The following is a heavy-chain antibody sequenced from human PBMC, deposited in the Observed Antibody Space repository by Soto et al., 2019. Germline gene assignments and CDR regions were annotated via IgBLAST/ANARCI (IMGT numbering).Heavy chain of an antibody. V-gene: IGHV1-69*02. Sequence: QVQLVQSGAEVKKPGSSVKVSCKASGGTFSSYTISWVRQAPGQGLEWMGRIIPILGIANYAQKFQGRVTITADKSTSTAYMELSSLRSEDTAVYYCARAGSCSSTSCYAGWFDPWGQGTLVTVSS. CDR2: IIPILGIA. CDR3: ARAGSCSSTSCYAGWFDP. J-gene: IGHJ5*02. D-gene: IGHD2-2*01. CDR1: GGTFSSYT.